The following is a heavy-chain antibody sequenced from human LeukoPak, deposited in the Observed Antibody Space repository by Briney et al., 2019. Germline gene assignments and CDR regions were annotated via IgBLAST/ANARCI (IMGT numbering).Heavy chain of an antibody. CDR1: GFTFSSYA. CDR2: ISYDGGNK. CDR3: AKGPDWLNSNYYYYGMDV. Sequence: PGGSLRLSCAASGFTFSSYAMHWVRQAPGKGLEWVAVISYDGGNKYYADSVKGRFTISRDNSKNTLYLQMNSLRAEDTAVYYCAKGPDWLNSNYYYYGMDVWGQGTTVTVSS. D-gene: IGHD3-9*01. V-gene: IGHV3-30-3*01. J-gene: IGHJ6*02.